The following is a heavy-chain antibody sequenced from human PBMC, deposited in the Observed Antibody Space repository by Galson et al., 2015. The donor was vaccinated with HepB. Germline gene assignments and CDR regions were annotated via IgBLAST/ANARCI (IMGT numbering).Heavy chain of an antibody. J-gene: IGHJ6*02. D-gene: IGHD3-10*01. Sequence: SLRLSCAASEFTFSSYWMNWVRQAPGKGLEWVANINPDGSEKYYVASLKGRFTISRDNAKNSLNLQMDSLRAEDTAVYYCARRISLVRGIITKPDYYYGMDVWGQGTTVTVAS. CDR3: ARRISLVRGIITKPDYYYGMDV. CDR2: INPDGSEK. V-gene: IGHV3-7*03. CDR1: EFTFSSYW.